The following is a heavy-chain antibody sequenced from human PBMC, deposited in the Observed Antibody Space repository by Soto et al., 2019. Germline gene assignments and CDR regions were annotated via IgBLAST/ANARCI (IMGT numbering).Heavy chain of an antibody. D-gene: IGHD3-22*01. J-gene: IGHJ4*02. CDR2: ISAYNGNT. CDR3: AIETYYYDSSGYDYFDY. CDR1: GYTFTSYG. Sequence: VQLVQSGAEVKKPGASVKVSCKASGYTFTSYGISWVRQAPGQGLEWMGWISAYNGNTNYAQKLQGRVTMTTDTSTSTAYMELRSLRSDDTAVYYCAIETYYYDSSGYDYFDYWGQGTLVTVSS. V-gene: IGHV1-18*01.